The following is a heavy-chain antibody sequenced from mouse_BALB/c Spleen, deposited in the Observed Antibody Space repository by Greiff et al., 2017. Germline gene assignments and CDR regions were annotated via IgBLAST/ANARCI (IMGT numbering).Heavy chain of an antibody. J-gene: IGHJ4*01. CDR3: ARGSLHAMDY. CDR1: GYTFTSYT. CDR2: INPSSGYT. Sequence: VQLQQSAAELARPGASVKMSCKASGYTFTSYTMHWVKQRPGQGLEWIGYINPSSGYTEYNQKFKDKTTLTADKSTSTAYMQLSSLTSEDSAVYYCARGSLHAMDYWGQGTSVTVSS. V-gene: IGHV1-4*02.